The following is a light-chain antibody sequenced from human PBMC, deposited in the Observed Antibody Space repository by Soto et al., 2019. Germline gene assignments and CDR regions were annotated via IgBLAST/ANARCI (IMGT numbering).Light chain of an antibody. V-gene: IGLV2-14*03. J-gene: IGLJ2*01. CDR1: SSDVGGYNY. Sequence: QSVLTQPASVSGSPGQSITISCTGTSSDVGGYNYVSWYQQHPGKAPKLMIYDVSNRPSGVSNRFSGSKSGNTASLTISGLEAEDDADYSCSSYTISSTLVFGGGTKLTVL. CDR2: DVS. CDR3: SSYTISSTLV.